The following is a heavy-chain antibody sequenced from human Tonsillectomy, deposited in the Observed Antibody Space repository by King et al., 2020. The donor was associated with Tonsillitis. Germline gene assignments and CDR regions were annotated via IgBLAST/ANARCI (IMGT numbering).Heavy chain of an antibody. V-gene: IGHV3-11*06. CDR3: ARYGRWGSSGLIDY. CDR2: ISSSGTYT. D-gene: IGHD3-16*01. J-gene: IGHJ4*02. Sequence: VQLVESGGGLVKPGGPLRLSCAASGFTFSDYYMSWIRQAPGKGLEWVSYISSSGTYTNYADSVKGRFTISRDNAKNSLYLQMNSLRAEDTAVYYCARYGRWGSSGLIDYWGQGTLVTVSS. CDR1: GFTFSDYY.